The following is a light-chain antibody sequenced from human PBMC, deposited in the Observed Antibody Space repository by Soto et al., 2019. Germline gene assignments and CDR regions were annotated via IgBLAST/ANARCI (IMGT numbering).Light chain of an antibody. CDR3: QHYNDYSWT. CDR2: KTS. V-gene: IGKV1-5*03. Sequence: DIHMTQSPSTLSASVGDRVTITCRASQSISSWLAWYQQKPGKAPNLLIYKTSNLESGVPSRFSGSGSGTEYTLTISSLQPDDFATYDCQHYNDYSWTFGQGTKVEIK. J-gene: IGKJ1*01. CDR1: QSISSW.